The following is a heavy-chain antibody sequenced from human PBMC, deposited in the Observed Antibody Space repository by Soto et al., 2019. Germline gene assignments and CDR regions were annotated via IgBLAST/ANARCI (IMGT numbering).Heavy chain of an antibody. V-gene: IGHV3-23*01. Sequence: EVQLLESGGGLVQPGGSLRLSCAASGFTFRNYAMSWARQAPGNGLEWVSAISGSGGTTHYADSVKGRFTISSDNSKNTLYLQMNSLRVEDTAVYYCAKDRSSTSCYAFDYWVQGSLVTVSS. CDR1: GFTFRNYA. D-gene: IGHD2-2*01. CDR2: ISGSGGTT. CDR3: AKDRSSTSCYAFDY. J-gene: IGHJ4*02.